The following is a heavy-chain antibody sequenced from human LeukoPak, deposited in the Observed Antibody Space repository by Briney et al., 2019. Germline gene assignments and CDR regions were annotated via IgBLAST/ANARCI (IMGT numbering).Heavy chain of an antibody. CDR1: GFTFSSYG. V-gene: IGHV3-33*01. CDR3: ARGGGYSSSFDY. CDR2: IWYDGSNK. D-gene: IGHD6-19*01. Sequence: GGSLRLSCAASGFTFSSYGMHWVRQAPGKGLEWVAVIWYDGSNKYYADSVKGRFTISRDNSKNTLYLQMNSLRAEDTAVYYCARGGGYSSSFDYRGQGTLVTVSS. J-gene: IGHJ4*02.